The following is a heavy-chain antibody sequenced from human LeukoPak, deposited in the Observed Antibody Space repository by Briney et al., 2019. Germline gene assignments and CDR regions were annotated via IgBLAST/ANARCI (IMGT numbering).Heavy chain of an antibody. CDR2: INHSGST. V-gene: IGHV4-34*01. D-gene: IGHD3-10*01. Sequence: PSETLSLTCAVYGGSFSGYYWSWIRQPPGKGLEWIGEINHSGSTNYNPSLKSRVTISVDTSKNQFSLKLSSVTAADTAVYYCARSRRYYGSGSYYSDYWGQGTLVTVSS. CDR3: ARSRRYYGSGSYYSDY. J-gene: IGHJ4*02. CDR1: GGSFSGYY.